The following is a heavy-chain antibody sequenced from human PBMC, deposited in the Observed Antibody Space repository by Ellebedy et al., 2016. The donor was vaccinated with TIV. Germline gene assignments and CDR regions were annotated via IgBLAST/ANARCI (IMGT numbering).Heavy chain of an antibody. CDR3: ARGYGTGRYGLDV. Sequence: PSETLSLTCNVSGGSVSSLSDYWSWIRQPPGKGLGWIGYVYYSGNTNYNPSLKSRVTISADTSKNQFSLRLKSVTAADTALYFCARGYGTGRYGLDVWGQGTTVTVS. J-gene: IGHJ6*02. CDR2: VYYSGNT. V-gene: IGHV4-61*01. CDR1: GGSVSSLSDY. D-gene: IGHD3-10*01.